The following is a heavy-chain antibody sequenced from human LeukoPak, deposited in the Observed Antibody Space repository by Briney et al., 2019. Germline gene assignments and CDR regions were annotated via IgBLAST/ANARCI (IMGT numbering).Heavy chain of an antibody. CDR3: TRETPDGYDY. CDR1: GFSFSNYN. V-gene: IGHV3-21*01. Sequence: GGSLRLSCAASGFSFSNYNMNWVRQAPGKGLEWVSSISSSSSYIYYADSVKGRFTISRDNAKNSLYLQMNSLRAEDTAMYYCTRETPDGYDYWGQGTLVTVSS. CDR2: ISSSSSYI. J-gene: IGHJ4*02. D-gene: IGHD5-24*01.